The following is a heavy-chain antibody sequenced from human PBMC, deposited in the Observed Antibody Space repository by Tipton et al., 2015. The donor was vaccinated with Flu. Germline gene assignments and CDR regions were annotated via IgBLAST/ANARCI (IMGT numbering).Heavy chain of an antibody. CDR3: AKASGVLEWRSWTFDS. J-gene: IGHJ4*02. Sequence: TLSLTCTVSGDSISTFYWGWIRQPPGKGLEWIGYFFYGEPTKYSPSLKSRVTISIDTSKNHFSLNLNSVTAADTAVYYCAKASGVLEWRSWTFDSWGKGTLVTVSS. D-gene: IGHD3-3*01. CDR2: FFYGEPT. V-gene: IGHV4-59*01. CDR1: GDSISTFY.